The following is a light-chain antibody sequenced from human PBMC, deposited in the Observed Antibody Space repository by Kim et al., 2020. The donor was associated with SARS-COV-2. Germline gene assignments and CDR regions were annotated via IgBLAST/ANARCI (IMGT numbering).Light chain of an antibody. V-gene: IGKV3-15*01. Sequence: PGDRATLSCRASQSVSSSYLAWYQKKPGQPPRLLMYATSNRAAGVPARFSGRGSGTEFTLTISSLQSEDFAVYFCQQYQSWPPVTFGGGTKVDIK. J-gene: IGKJ4*01. CDR2: ATS. CDR3: QQYQSWPPVT. CDR1: QSVSSSY.